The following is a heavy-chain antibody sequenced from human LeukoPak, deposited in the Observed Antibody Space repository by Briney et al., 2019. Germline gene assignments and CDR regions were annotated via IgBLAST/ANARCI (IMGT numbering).Heavy chain of an antibody. CDR2: ISGSGGST. V-gene: IGHV3-23*01. CDR1: GFTFSSYS. J-gene: IGHJ4*02. D-gene: IGHD6-19*01. CDR3: AKVGRKYSSGWYYDDY. Sequence: PGGSLRLSCAASGFTFSSYSMNWVRQAPGKGLEWVSAISGSGGSTYYADSVKGRFTISRDNSKNTLYLQMNSLRAEDTAVYYCAKVGRKYSSGWYYDDYWGQGTLVTVSS.